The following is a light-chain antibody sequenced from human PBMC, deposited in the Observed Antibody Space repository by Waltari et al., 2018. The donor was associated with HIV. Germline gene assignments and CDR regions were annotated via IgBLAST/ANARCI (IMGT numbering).Light chain of an antibody. CDR3: SSYTASNTLWV. CDR2: DFT. CDR1: SSDIGAYNH. V-gene: IGLV2-14*03. Sequence: QSALTQPASVSGSRGQSITMSCTGTSSDIGAYNHVSWFQQPPGKAPKLIIYDFTDRPSGVSKRFSGSKSGITASLTISGLQADDEGDYYCSSYTASNTLWVFGGGTKLTVL. J-gene: IGLJ3*02.